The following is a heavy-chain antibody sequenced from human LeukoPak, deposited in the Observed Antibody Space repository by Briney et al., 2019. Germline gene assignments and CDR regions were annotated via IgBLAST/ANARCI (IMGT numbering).Heavy chain of an antibody. CDR1: GGSITGYF. J-gene: IGHJ4*02. V-gene: IGHV4-59*08. Sequence: KPSETLSLTCTVSGGSITGYFWSWIRQPPGKGLEWIGYTHSSGNTNYNPSLKSRVTISMDTSRSQFSLNLNSVIAADTAVYYCARHPGGNPAHRLDNWGQGTLVTVSS. CDR2: THSSGNT. D-gene: IGHD4-23*01. CDR3: ARHPGGNPAHRLDN.